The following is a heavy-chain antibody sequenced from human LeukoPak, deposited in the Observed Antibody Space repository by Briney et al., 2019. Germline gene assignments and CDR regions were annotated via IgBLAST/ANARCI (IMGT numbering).Heavy chain of an antibody. Sequence: ASLKVSCKASGYTFTSYYMHWVRQAPGQGLEWMGIINPSGGSTSYAQKFQGRVTMTRDMSTSTVYMELSSLRSEDTAVYYCARDSSCSGGSCRDTFDPWGQGTLVTVSS. V-gene: IGHV1-46*01. D-gene: IGHD2-15*01. J-gene: IGHJ5*02. CDR3: ARDSSCSGGSCRDTFDP. CDR2: INPSGGST. CDR1: GYTFTSYY.